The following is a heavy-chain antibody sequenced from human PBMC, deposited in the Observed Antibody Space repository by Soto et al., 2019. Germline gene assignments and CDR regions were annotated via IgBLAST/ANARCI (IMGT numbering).Heavy chain of an antibody. CDR1: GGSFSSYA. J-gene: IGHJ3*02. V-gene: IGHV1-69*01. Sequence: QVQLVQSGAEVKKPGSSVKVSCKASGGSFSSYAISWVRQAPGQGLEWMGGIIPNFGTANYAQKFQGRVTSAADDSTSTAYMAQIRLRSEDPLVDYCARSRADDYGDAFDSWGQGTLVTGSS. D-gene: IGHD4-17*01. CDR3: ARSRADDYGDAFDS. CDR2: IIPNFGTA.